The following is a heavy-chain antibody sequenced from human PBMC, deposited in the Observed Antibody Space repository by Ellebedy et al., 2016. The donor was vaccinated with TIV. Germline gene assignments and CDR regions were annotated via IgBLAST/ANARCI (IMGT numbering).Heavy chain of an antibody. J-gene: IGHJ5*02. D-gene: IGHD6-13*01. CDR3: AKEMSNWYLGSFDP. CDR1: GFTFTSYA. CDR2: ITGSAGTT. V-gene: IGHV3-23*01. Sequence: GESLKISCTASGFTFTSYAMSWARQAPGKGLEWVSTITGSAGTTYYADSVKGRFSISRDNSKNALFLQMNSLRAEDTAVNYCAKEMSNWYLGSFDPWGQGALVTVSS.